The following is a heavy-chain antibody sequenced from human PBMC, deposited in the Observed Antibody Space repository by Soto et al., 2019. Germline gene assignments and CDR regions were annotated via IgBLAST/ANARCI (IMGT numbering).Heavy chain of an antibody. CDR2: ISSSSSYI. CDR1: GFTFSSYS. D-gene: IGHD3-10*01. CDR3: ARSAYVLLWFGELLQTASYYYYYMDV. V-gene: IGHV3-21*01. Sequence: GGSLRLSCAASGFTFSSYSMNWVRQAPGKGLEWVSSISSSSSYIYYADSVKGRFTISRDNAKNSLYLQMNSLRAEDTAVYYCARSAYVLLWFGELLQTASYYYYYMDVWGKGTTVTVSS. J-gene: IGHJ6*03.